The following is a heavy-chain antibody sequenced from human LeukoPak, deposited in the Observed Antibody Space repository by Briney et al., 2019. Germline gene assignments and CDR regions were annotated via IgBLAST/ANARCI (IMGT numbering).Heavy chain of an antibody. J-gene: IGHJ6*02. Sequence: GGSLRLSCAASGFTFSSYWMSWVRQAPGKGLEWVANIKQDGSEKYYVDSVKGRFTISRDNAKNSLYLQMNSLRAEDTAVYYRARVPGIAAAATGLFGYYGMDVWGQGTTVTVSS. V-gene: IGHV3-7*01. CDR1: GFTFSSYW. D-gene: IGHD6-13*01. CDR3: ARVPGIAAAATGLFGYYGMDV. CDR2: IKQDGSEK.